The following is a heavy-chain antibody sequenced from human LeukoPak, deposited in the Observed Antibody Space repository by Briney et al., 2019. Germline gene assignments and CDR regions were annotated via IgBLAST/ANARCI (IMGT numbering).Heavy chain of an antibody. CDR1: GGSISDSSYY. J-gene: IGHJ4*02. CDR3: TSLRNGWELTD. D-gene: IGHD4-23*01. CDR2: IYYTGSA. V-gene: IGHV4-39*01. Sequence: PSETLSLTCSVSGGSISDSSYYWGWIRAPPGKGLEFIGRIYYTGSAHYNPSLKSRVTISIDTSRDQFSLKLSSVTAADTAVYYCTSLRNGWELTDWGQGTLVTVSS.